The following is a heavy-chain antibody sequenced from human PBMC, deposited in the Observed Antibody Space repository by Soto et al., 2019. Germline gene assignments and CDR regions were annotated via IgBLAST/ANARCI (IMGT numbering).Heavy chain of an antibody. J-gene: IGHJ4*02. Sequence: PSETLSLTCTVSGGSISDFYWSWIRQPPGKGLECIGYIYYSGSTNYNPSLKRRVTISVDTSKNQFSLNLRSMSPADTAVYYCARVGGLAARTFDYWGPGTLVTVS. D-gene: IGHD6-6*01. CDR3: ARVGGLAARTFDY. CDR2: IYYSGST. CDR1: GGSISDFY. V-gene: IGHV4-59*01.